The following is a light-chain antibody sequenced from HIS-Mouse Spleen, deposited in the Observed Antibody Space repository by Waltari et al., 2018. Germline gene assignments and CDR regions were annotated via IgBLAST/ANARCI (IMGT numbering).Light chain of an antibody. CDR3: SSYTSSSTWV. CDR1: SRDVGGYNY. V-gene: IGLV2-14*03. Sequence: QSALTQPASVSGSPGQSITISCTATSRDVGGYNYVSWYQQHPGKAPKLMIYDVSNRPSGVSNRFSGSKSGNTASLTISGLQAEDEADYYCSSYTSSSTWVFGGGTKLTVL. CDR2: DVS. J-gene: IGLJ3*02.